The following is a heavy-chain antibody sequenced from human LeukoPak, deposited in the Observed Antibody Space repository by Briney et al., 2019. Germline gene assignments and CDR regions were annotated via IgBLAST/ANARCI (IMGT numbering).Heavy chain of an antibody. J-gene: IGHJ3*02. V-gene: IGHV3-23*01. CDR2: ISAGSVST. CDR3: AKDIAFSSGYNAFDM. D-gene: IGHD3-22*01. Sequence: PGGSLRLSCAASGFSFSSYAMTWVRQTPGKGLEWVSVISAGSVSTYYADSVKGRFTISRDNSNYTLFLQMTSLRAEDTAVHYCAKDIAFSSGYNAFDMWGQGTVVTVSS. CDR1: GFSFSSYA.